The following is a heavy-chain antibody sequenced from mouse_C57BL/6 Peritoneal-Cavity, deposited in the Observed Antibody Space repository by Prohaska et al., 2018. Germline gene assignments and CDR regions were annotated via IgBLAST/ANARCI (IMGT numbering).Heavy chain of an antibody. Sequence: EVQLLETGGGLVQPGGSRELSCEGSGFTFSGFWMSWVRQTPGKTLEWIGDINSDGSAINYSPSIKARFTIFRDNDKSTLYLQMSNVRSEDTATYFCMRYGNYWYFDVWGTGTTVTVSS. CDR3: MRYGNYWYFDV. CDR2: INSDGSAI. J-gene: IGHJ1*03. CDR1: GFTFSGFW. V-gene: IGHV11-2*01. D-gene: IGHD2-1*01.